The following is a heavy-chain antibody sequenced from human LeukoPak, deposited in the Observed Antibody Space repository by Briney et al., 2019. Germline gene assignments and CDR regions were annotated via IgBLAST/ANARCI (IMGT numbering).Heavy chain of an antibody. D-gene: IGHD5-12*01. CDR3: TRGPEMVTTIASDAFDI. Sequence: GGSLRLSCTASGFTFCDYAMSWFRQAPGKGLEWGGFIRSKAYGGTTEYAASVKGRFTISRDDSKSIAYLQMNSLKTEDTAVYYCTRGPEMVTTIASDAFDIWGQGTMVTVSS. CDR2: IRSKAYGGTT. V-gene: IGHV3-49*03. J-gene: IGHJ3*02. CDR1: GFTFCDYA.